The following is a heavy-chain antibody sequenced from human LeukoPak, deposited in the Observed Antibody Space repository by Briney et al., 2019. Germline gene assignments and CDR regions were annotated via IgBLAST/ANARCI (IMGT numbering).Heavy chain of an antibody. Sequence: PSETLSLTCTVSGGSISSYYWSWIRQPQGKGLEWIGYIYYSGTTNYNPSLKSRVTISVDTSKNQFSLKLSSVTAADTAVYFCARYWSRFDYWGQGTLVTVSS. D-gene: IGHD1-1*01. CDR1: GGSISSYY. V-gene: IGHV4-59*08. CDR2: IYYSGTT. CDR3: ARYWSRFDY. J-gene: IGHJ4*02.